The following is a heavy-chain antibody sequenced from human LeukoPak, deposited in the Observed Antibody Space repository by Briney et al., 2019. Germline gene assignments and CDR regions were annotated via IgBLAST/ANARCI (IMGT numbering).Heavy chain of an antibody. CDR1: GFTFSNAW. CDR3: ARVLYSSSGDASDI. Sequence: GSLRLSCAASGFTFSNAWMNWVRQAPGKGLEWVGYIYHSGSTYYNPSLKSRVTISVDRSKNQFSLKLSSVTAADTAVYYCARVLYSSSGDASDIWGQGTMVTVSS. V-gene: IGHV4-4*02. D-gene: IGHD6-6*01. J-gene: IGHJ3*02. CDR2: IYHSGST.